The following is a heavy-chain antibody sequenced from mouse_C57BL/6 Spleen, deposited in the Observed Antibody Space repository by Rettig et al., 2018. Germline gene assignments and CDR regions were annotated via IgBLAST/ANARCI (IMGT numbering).Heavy chain of an antibody. CDR1: GFTFTDYY. CDR2: IRNKANGYTT. D-gene: IGHD4-1*02. V-gene: IGHV7-3*01. J-gene: IGHJ1*03. Sequence: GGSLSLSCAASGFTFTDYYMSWVRQPPGKALEWLGFIRNKANGYTTEYSASVKGRFTISRDNSQSILYLQMNALRAEDSATYYCARPPTGYWYFDVWGTGTTVTVSS. CDR3: ARPPTGYWYFDV.